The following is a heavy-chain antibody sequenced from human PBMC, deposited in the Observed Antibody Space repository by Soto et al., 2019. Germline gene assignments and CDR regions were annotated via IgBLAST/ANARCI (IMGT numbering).Heavy chain of an antibody. V-gene: IGHV3-11*05. CDR1: GFSFSDHY. CDR2: IAGDTTYR. Sequence: QVQLVESGGGLVKPGGSLRLSCAASGFSFSDHYMTWIRQAPGKGLEWIAYIAGDTTYRNYADSVKGRITISRDNAKNSLSLQRDGLRAEDTAVYYCARDPRLLGYWGPGTLVTVSS. CDR3: ARDPRLLGY. J-gene: IGHJ4*02.